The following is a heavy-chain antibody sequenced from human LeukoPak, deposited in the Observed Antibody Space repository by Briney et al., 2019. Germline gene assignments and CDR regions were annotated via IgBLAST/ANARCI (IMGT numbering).Heavy chain of an antibody. J-gene: IGHJ5*02. CDR3: AREGKAYDYVWGSDH. CDR2: ISSSGSTI. CDR1: GFTFSSYE. V-gene: IGHV3-48*03. Sequence: PGGSLRLSCAASGFTFSSYEMNWVRQAPGKGLEWVSYISSSGSTIYYADSVKGRFTISRDNAKNSLYLQMNSLRAEDTAVYYCAREGKAYDYVWGSDHWGQGTLVTVSS. D-gene: IGHD3-16*01.